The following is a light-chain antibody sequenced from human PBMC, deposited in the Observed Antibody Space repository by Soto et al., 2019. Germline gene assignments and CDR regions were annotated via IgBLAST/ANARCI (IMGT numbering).Light chain of an antibody. J-gene: IGKJ1*01. CDR1: QSVSSSY. CDR3: QQYGSSPWT. Sequence: EIVFTQSPGTLSLSPGERATLSCRASQSVSSSYLAWYQQKPGQAPRILIYGASSRATGIPDRFSGSGSGTDFTLTISRLEPEDFAVYYCQQYGSSPWTFGQGTKVDIK. CDR2: GAS. V-gene: IGKV3-20*01.